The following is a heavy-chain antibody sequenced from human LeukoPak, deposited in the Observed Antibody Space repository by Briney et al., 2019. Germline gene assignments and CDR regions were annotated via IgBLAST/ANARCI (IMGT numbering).Heavy chain of an antibody. Sequence: GGSLRLSCAASAFTFSNYNMNWVRQAPGKGLEWILSISVGATYIYYADSVKGRFTISRDDSKKSLYLQMSSLRADDTAIYYCAELGITMIGGVWGKGTTVTISS. D-gene: IGHD3-10*02. CDR1: AFTFSNYN. V-gene: IGHV3-21*01. J-gene: IGHJ6*04. CDR2: ISVGATYI. CDR3: AELGITMIGGV.